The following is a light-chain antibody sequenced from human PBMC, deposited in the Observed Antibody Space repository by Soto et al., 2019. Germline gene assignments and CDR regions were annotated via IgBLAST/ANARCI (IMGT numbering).Light chain of an antibody. CDR2: EVN. J-gene: IGLJ1*01. CDR3: CSYRGRPTYV. Sequence: AVLPQPDSVSGSRGQSINISCTGTSSSVGSYKLVSWYQQHPGKAPKLMIFEVNKRPSGVSNRFSGSKSGNTASLTISGLKVEDEADYYRCSYRGRPTYVFGTGIKVTV. V-gene: IGLV2-23*02. CDR1: SSSVGSYKL.